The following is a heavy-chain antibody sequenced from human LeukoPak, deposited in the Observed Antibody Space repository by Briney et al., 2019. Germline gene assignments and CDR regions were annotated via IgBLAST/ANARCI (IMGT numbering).Heavy chain of an antibody. CDR3: ERGYYYAMDV. V-gene: IGHV3-33*01. Sequence: GGSLRLSCAASGFSFSSYGMQWVREAPGKGLEWVAVISSDGSVKPYVDSVKGRFTFSRDISTTTLYLQMNSLRVEDTAVYYCERGYYYAMDVWGQGTTVTVSS. CDR2: ISSDGSVK. J-gene: IGHJ6*02. CDR1: GFSFSSYG.